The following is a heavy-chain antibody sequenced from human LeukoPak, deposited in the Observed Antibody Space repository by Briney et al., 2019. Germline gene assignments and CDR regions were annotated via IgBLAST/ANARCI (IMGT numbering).Heavy chain of an antibody. CDR1: GGSVSSGSYY. V-gene: IGHV4-61*01. CDR2: IYYSGST. D-gene: IGHD3-3*01. CDR3: ARGVHVYDFRSGYHPYDAFDI. J-gene: IGHJ3*02. Sequence: SETLSLTCTVSGGSVSSGSYYWSWIRQPPGKGLEWIGYIYYSGSTNYNPSLKSRVTISVDTSKNQFSLKLSSVTAADTAVYYCARGVHVYDFRSGYHPYDAFDIWGQGTMVTVSS.